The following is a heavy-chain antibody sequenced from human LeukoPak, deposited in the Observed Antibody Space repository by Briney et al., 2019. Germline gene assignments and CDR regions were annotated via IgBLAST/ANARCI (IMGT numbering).Heavy chain of an antibody. CDR3: ARGSIEKIPPGIAAAVGDY. CDR1: GGTFSSYA. Sequence: SVKVSCKASGGTFSSYAISWVRQAPGQGLEWMGGIIPIFGTANYAQKFQGRVTITTDESTSTAYMELSSLRSEDTAVYYCARGSIEKIPPGIAAAVGDYWGQGTLVTVSS. D-gene: IGHD6-13*01. V-gene: IGHV1-69*05. J-gene: IGHJ4*02. CDR2: IIPIFGTA.